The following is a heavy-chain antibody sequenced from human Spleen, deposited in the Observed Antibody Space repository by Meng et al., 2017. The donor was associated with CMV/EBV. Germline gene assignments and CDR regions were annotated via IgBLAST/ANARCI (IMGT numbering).Heavy chain of an antibody. CDR3: AREGGAVAGPRQNWFDP. CDR1: GYTFTSYG. J-gene: IGHJ5*02. V-gene: IGHV1-18*01. CDR2: ISAYNGNT. D-gene: IGHD6-19*01. Sequence: ASVKVSCKASGYTFTSYGISWVRQAPGQGLEWMGWISAYNGNTKYAQKFQDRVAMTTDTSTSTAYMELSRLRSDDTAVYYCAREGGAVAGPRQNWFDPWGQGTLVTVSS.